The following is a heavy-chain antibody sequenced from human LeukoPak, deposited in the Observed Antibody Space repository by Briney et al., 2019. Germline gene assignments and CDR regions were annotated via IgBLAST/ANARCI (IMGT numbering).Heavy chain of an antibody. D-gene: IGHD3-3*01. Sequence: GGSLRLSCAASGFTFSNFNMNWVRQAPGKGLEWISHISGTSATIYYADSVKGRFTISRDNAKNSLYLQMNSLRVEDTAVYYCARDRPDDFWSGYYTHYYYGMDVWGQGTTVTVSS. J-gene: IGHJ6*02. CDR3: ARDRPDDFWSGYYTHYYYGMDV. CDR2: ISGTSATI. V-gene: IGHV3-48*01. CDR1: GFTFSNFN.